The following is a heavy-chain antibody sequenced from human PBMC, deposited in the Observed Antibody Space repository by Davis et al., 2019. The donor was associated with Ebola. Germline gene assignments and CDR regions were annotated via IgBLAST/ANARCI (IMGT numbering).Heavy chain of an antibody. CDR1: GGTLTSYA. V-gene: IGHV1-69*13. CDR2: IIPVFRTA. Sequence: AASVKVSCKAVGGTLTSYAMTWVRQAPGQGLEWMGGIIPVFRTANYAQKFQGRVTITADESTSTVHMELSSLRPEDTAMYYCARNLGGLYDDYNSDYWGQGTLVTVSS. D-gene: IGHD3-16*01. J-gene: IGHJ4*02. CDR3: ARNLGGLYDDYNSDY.